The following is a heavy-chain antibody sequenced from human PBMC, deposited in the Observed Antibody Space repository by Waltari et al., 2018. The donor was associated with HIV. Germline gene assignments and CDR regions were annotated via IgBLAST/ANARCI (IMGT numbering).Heavy chain of an antibody. V-gene: IGHV4-34*01. CDR1: GGSFSGSY. CDR2: INHSGST. Sequence: QVQLQQWGAGLLTPSETLSLTCAVYGGSFSGSYRRWLRQPPGKGLVWMGKINHSGSTNYNPSLKSRVTISVDTSKNQFSRKLSSVTAADTAVYYCARAEYCSSTSCYKSLDYWGQGTLVTVSS. CDR3: ARAEYCSSTSCYKSLDY. J-gene: IGHJ4*02. D-gene: IGHD2-2*02.